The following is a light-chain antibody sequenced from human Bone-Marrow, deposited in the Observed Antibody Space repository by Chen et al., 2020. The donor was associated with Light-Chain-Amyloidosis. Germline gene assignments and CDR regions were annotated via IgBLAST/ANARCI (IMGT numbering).Light chain of an antibody. Sequence: SYVLTQPSSVSVVPGQRVTLPCGGNNIGSTSVHWYQQTQGQAPLLVVYDDSDRPSGIPERLSGSNSGNTATLTISRVGAGDEADYYCQVWDRSSDRPVFGGGSQLTVL. V-gene: IGLV3-21*02. CDR2: DDS. CDR1: NIGSTS. J-gene: IGLJ3*02. CDR3: QVWDRSSDRPV.